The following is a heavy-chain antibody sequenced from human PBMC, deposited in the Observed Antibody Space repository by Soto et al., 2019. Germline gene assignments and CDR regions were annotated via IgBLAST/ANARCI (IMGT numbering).Heavy chain of an antibody. CDR2: LTGSSSNI. Sequence: GGSLRLSCAASGFSFRNYAMSWVRQAPGKGLEWISTLTGSSSNIYYADSVKGRFAISRDNSRNTLYLQMNSLTAEDTAVYYCANGRATYGLLTHDYWGQGTLVTVSS. CDR1: GFSFRNYA. D-gene: IGHD3-10*01. J-gene: IGHJ4*02. CDR3: ANGRATYGLLTHDY. V-gene: IGHV3-23*01.